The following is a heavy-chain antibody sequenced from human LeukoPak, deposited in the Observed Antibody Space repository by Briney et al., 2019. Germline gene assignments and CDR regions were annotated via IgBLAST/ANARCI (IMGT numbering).Heavy chain of an antibody. D-gene: IGHD5-12*01. CDR1: GGTFSNFA. CDR3: ARGGGTSRYAAIYH. J-gene: IGHJ4*02. Sequence: SAVKVSFKGSGGTFSNFAFSWVREAPGQGLEWMGRIIPVPGTPDYAQKFQGRVTITADKSTSTAYMEVNRLTSEDTAVYYCARGGGTSRYAAIYHWGQGTLLRVSS. CDR2: IIPVPGTP. V-gene: IGHV1-69*04.